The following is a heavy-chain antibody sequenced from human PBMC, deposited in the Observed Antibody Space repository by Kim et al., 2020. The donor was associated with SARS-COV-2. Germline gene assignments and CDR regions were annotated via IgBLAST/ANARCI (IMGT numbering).Heavy chain of an antibody. J-gene: IGHJ4*02. CDR3: AKDPALGYCDGKGCFNRGGDY. CDR1: GFTFSIYG. D-gene: IGHD2-21*01. V-gene: IGHV3-30*18. Sequence: GGSLRLSCETSGFTFSIYGIHWVRQAPGRGLEWVAAASRDGNTYYADSVKARFTVARDYSRNTVYLQINSLRVEDTALYYCAKDPALGYCDGKGCFNRGGDYWGQGTLVTVSS. CDR2: ASRDGNT.